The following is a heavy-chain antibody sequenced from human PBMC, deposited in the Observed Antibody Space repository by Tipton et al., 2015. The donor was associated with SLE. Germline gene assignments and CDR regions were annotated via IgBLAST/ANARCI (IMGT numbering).Heavy chain of an antibody. V-gene: IGHV3-21*01. J-gene: IGHJ5*02. D-gene: IGHD6-13*01. CDR3: AKDSGSSWYSGWFDP. Sequence: SLRLSCAASGFTFSSYSMNWVRQAPGKGLEWVSSISSSSSYIYYADSVKGRFTISRDNAKNSLYLQMNSLRAEDTAVYYCAKDSGSSWYSGWFDPWGQGTLVTVSS. CDR1: GFTFSSYS. CDR2: ISSSSSYI.